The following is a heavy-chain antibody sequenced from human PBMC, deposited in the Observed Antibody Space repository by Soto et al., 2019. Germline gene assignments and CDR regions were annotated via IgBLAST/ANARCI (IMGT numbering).Heavy chain of an antibody. CDR3: AKGVFWSGSGNWFDP. V-gene: IGHV3-23*01. D-gene: IGHD3-3*01. CDR1: GFTFSSYA. CDR2: ISGSGGST. Sequence: GGSLRLSCAASGFTFSSYAMSWVRQAPGKGLEWVSAISGSGGSTYYADSVKGRFTISRDNSKNTLYLQMNSLRAEDTAVYYCAKGVFWSGSGNWFDPWGQGTLVTVSS. J-gene: IGHJ5*02.